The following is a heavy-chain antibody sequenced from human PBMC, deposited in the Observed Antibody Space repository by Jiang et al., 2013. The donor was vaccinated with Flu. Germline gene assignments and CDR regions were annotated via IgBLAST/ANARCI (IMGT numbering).Heavy chain of an antibody. Sequence: SAISGSGGSTYYADSVKGRFTISRDNSKNTLYLQMNSLRAEDTAVYYCAKDPDPITIFGVVITNYFDYWGQGTLVTVSS. J-gene: IGHJ4*02. CDR2: ISGSGGST. CDR3: AKDPDPITIFGVVITNYFDY. D-gene: IGHD3-3*01. V-gene: IGHV3-23*01.